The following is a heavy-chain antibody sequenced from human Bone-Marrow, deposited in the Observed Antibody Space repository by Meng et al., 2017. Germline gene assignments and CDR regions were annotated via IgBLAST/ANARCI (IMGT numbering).Heavy chain of an antibody. V-gene: IGHV3-15*01. J-gene: IGHJ4*02. CDR3: NWNDFGDY. D-gene: IGHD1-1*01. CDR1: GFTFSNAW. Sequence: EVALGGVGGCLVRPGGSPRLSCAASGFTFSNAWMRWVRQAPGRGMEWVARIKSKTDGETPDYAAPVKGRFTISRDDSKNTLYLQMHSLKTEYTAVYYCNWNDFGDYWGQGALVTVSS. CDR2: IKSKTDGETP.